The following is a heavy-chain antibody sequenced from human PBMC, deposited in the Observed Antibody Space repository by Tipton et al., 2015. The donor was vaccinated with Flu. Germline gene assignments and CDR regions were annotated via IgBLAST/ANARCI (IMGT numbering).Heavy chain of an antibody. V-gene: IGHV4-39*07. CDR1: GGSISSSTYY. D-gene: IGHD5-24*01. CDR3: ARVGDGYAYDY. J-gene: IGHJ4*02. Sequence: TLSLTCTVSGGSISSSTYYWGWIRQPPGKGLEWVGNIYYSGTTYYNPSLQSRVTISADTSKNQFSLQLSSVTAADTAVYYCARVGDGYAYDYWGQGTLVTVSS. CDR2: IYYSGTT.